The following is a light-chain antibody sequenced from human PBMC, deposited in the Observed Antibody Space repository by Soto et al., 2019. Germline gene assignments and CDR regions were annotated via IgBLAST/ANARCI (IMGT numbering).Light chain of an antibody. CDR3: SSYTDSSPFV. V-gene: IGLV2-14*01. J-gene: IGLJ1*01. CDR1: SSDVGGYNY. Sequence: QSELTQPASVSRSPGQSIHINRNETSSDVGGYNYVSWYQQHPGKAPKLMIYDVSNWPSGVSNRFSGSKSGNTASLTISGLQAEDEADYYCSSYTDSSPFVFGTGTKVTVL. CDR2: DVS.